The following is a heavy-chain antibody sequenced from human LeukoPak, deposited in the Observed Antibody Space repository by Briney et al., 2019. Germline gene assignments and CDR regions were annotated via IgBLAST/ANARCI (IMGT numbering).Heavy chain of an antibody. J-gene: IGHJ4*02. CDR1: GFTFSSYE. CDR2: ISSSGSTI. CDR3: ARSSGGSGPPFDY. Sequence: GGSLRLSCAASGFTFSSYEMNWVRQAPGKGLEWVSYISSSGSTIYYADSVKGRFTISRDNAKNSLYLQMNNLRAEDTAVYYCARSSGGSGPPFDYWGQGTLVTVSS. D-gene: IGHD2-15*01. V-gene: IGHV3-48*03.